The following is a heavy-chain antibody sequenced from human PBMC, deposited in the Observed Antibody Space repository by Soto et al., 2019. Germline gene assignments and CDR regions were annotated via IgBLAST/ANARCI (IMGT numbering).Heavy chain of an antibody. D-gene: IGHD2-15*01. Sequence: SATLSLTCAVSGGSISSSNWWSFFRQPPGKGLEWIGEIYHSGSTNYNPSLKSRVTISVDKSKNQFSLKLSSVTAADTAVYYCARWWTADYGMDVWGQGTTVTVSS. CDR1: GGSISSSNW. CDR3: ARWWTADYGMDV. J-gene: IGHJ6*02. CDR2: IYHSGST. V-gene: IGHV4-4*02.